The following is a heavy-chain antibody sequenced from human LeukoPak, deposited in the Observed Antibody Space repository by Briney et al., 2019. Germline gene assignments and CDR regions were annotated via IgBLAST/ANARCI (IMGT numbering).Heavy chain of an antibody. J-gene: IGHJ3*02. D-gene: IGHD1-26*01. Sequence: GRSLRLSCAASGFTFSSYSMNWVRQAPGKGLEWVSYISSSSSTIYYADSVKGRFTISRDNAKNSLYLQMNSLRAEDTAVYYCARTLARASSSGSYYGAFDIWGQGTMVTVSS. CDR1: GFTFSSYS. CDR2: ISSSSSTI. CDR3: ARTLARASSSGSYYGAFDI. V-gene: IGHV3-48*01.